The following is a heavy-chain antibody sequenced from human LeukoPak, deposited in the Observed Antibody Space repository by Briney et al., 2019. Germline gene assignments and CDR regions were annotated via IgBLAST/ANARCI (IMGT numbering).Heavy chain of an antibody. CDR2: IIPILGIA. CDR1: GGTFSSYA. V-gene: IGHV1-69*04. J-gene: IGHJ4*02. D-gene: IGHD2-21*02. Sequence: ASVKVSCKASGGTFSSYAISWVRQAPGQGLEWMGRIIPILGIANYAQEFQGRVTITADKSTSTAYMELSSLGSEDTAVYYCASSPPRAYCGGDCYYYFDYWGQGTLVTVSS. CDR3: ASSPPRAYCGGDCYYYFDY.